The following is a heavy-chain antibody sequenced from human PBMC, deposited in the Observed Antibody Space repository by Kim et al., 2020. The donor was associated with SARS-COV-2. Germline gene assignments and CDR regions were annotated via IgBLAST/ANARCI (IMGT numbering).Heavy chain of an antibody. D-gene: IGHD4-17*01. Sequence: SVKVSCKASGFTFTSSAMQWVRQARGQRLEWIGWIVVGSGNTNYAQKFQERVTITRDMSTSTAYMELSSLRSEDTAVYYCAAGPIDYGDYYYYYGMDVWGQGTTVTVSS. CDR2: IVVGSGNT. CDR1: GFTFTSSA. V-gene: IGHV1-58*02. CDR3: AAGPIDYGDYYYYYGMDV. J-gene: IGHJ6*02.